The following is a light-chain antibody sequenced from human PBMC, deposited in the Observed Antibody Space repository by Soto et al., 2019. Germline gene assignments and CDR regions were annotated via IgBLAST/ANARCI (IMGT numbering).Light chain of an antibody. CDR2: EVN. CDR1: SSDVGGYKY. CDR3: SSSAGIYHYLV. J-gene: IGLJ3*02. Sequence: QSVLTQPASVSGSPGQSITISCTGTSSDVGGYKYVSWYQQHPGKAPKVMIYEVNKRPSGVPDRFSGSKSGYTASLTVSGLQTEDEAFYYCSSSAGIYHYLVFGGGTKLTVL. V-gene: IGLV2-8*01.